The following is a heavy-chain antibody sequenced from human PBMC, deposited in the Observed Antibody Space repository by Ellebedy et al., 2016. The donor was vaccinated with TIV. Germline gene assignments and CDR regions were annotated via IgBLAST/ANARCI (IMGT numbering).Heavy chain of an antibody. CDR2: INPNSGGT. CDR3: ARHDLLGYCSSTSCYTTNRLLRRHYYYGMDV. J-gene: IGHJ6*02. D-gene: IGHD2-2*02. V-gene: IGHV1-2*02. Sequence: ASVKVSXXASGYTFTGYYMHWVRQAPGQGLEWMGWINPNSGGTNYAQKFQGRVTMTRDTSISTAYLQWSSLKASDTAMYYCARHDLLGYCSSTSCYTTNRLLRRHYYYGMDVWGQGTTVTVSS. CDR1: GYTFTGYY.